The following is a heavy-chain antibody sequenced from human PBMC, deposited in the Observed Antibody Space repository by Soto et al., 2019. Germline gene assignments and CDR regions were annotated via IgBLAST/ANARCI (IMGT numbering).Heavy chain of an antibody. J-gene: IGHJ6*02. D-gene: IGHD2-8*01. CDR3: ARVLKSTYYYYGMDV. CDR2: TSWNSGSI. V-gene: IGHV3-9*01. Sequence: GGSLRLSCAASGFTFDDYAMHWVRQAPGKGLEWVSGTSWNSGSIGYADSVKGRFTISRDNAKNSLYLQMNSLRAEDTAVYYCARVLKSTYYYYGMDVWGQGTTVTVSS. CDR1: GFTFDDYA.